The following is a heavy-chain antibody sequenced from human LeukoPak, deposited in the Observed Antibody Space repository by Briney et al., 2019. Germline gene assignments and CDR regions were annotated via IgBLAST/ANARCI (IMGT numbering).Heavy chain of an antibody. CDR2: ISSSSSYI. J-gene: IGHJ4*02. CDR1: GFTFSSYS. D-gene: IGHD6-13*01. CDR3: ARGAIAAAGTRGVYYLDY. Sequence: GGSLRLSCAASGFTFSSYSMNWVRQAPGKGLEWVSSISSSSSYIYYADSVKGRFTISRDKAKNSLYLQMNSLRAEDTAVYYCARGAIAAAGTRGVYYLDYWGQGALVTVSS. V-gene: IGHV3-21*01.